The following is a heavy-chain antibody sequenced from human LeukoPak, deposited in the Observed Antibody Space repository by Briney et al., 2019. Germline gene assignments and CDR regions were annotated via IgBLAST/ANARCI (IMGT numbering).Heavy chain of an antibody. CDR2: ISSSSSTI. CDR3: ARSVPILEWLPNYFDY. V-gene: IGHV3-48*01. D-gene: IGHD3-3*01. CDR1: GFTFSSYS. Sequence: PGGSLRLFCAASGFTFSSYSMNWVRQAPGKGLEWVSYISSSSSTIYYADSVKGRFTISRDNAKNSLYLQMNSLRAEDTAVYYCARSVPILEWLPNYFDYWGQGTLVTVSS. J-gene: IGHJ4*02.